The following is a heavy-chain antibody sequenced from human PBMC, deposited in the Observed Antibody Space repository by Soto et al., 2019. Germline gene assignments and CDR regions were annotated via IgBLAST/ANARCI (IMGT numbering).Heavy chain of an antibody. Sequence: QVQLVQSGAEVKKPGSSVKVSCKASGGTFSSYAISWVRQAPGQGLEWMGGIIPIFGTANYAQKFQGRVTTTADESTSTAYIELSSRRSEDTAVYYCATHGQAHYYYGMDVWGQGTTVTVSS. V-gene: IGHV1-69*12. CDR1: GGTFSSYA. CDR2: IIPIFGTA. J-gene: IGHJ6*02. CDR3: ATHGQAHYYYGMDV.